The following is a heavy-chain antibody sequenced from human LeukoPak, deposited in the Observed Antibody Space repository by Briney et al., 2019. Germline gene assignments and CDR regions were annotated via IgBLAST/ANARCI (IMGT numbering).Heavy chain of an antibody. Sequence: GGSLRLSCAASGFTFSSYWMSWVRQAPGKGLEWVANIKQDGSEKYYVDSVKGRFTISRDNAKKSLYLQMNSLRAEDTAVYYCARDSYCSSTSCLRVFDYWGQGTLVTVSS. V-gene: IGHV3-7*01. D-gene: IGHD2-2*01. CDR1: GFTFSSYW. CDR3: ARDSYCSSTSCLRVFDY. CDR2: IKQDGSEK. J-gene: IGHJ4*02.